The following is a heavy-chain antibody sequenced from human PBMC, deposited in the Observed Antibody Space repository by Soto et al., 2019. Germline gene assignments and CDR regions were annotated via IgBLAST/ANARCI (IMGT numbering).Heavy chain of an antibody. Sequence: PSDTLSLTCTVSGGSISSGGYYWSWIRQHPGKGLEWIGYIYYSGSTYYNPSLKSRVTISVDTSKNQFSLKLSSVTAADTAVYYCARSSYDFSETDYWGQGTLVTVSS. J-gene: IGHJ4*02. CDR3: ARSSYDFSETDY. CDR1: GGSISSGGYY. CDR2: IYYSGST. V-gene: IGHV4-31*03. D-gene: IGHD3-3*01.